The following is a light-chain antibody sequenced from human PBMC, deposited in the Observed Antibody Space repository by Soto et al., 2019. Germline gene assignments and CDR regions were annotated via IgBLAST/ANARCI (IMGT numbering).Light chain of an antibody. J-gene: IGKJ4*01. CDR3: QQYYNTPLT. V-gene: IGKV1-39*01. CDR1: QIIGTY. Sequence: DIQMTQSPSSLSASVGDRVTITCRASQIIGTYLNWYQQKSGKAPKLLIYAASNLQSGVPSRFSGSGSGTEFTLTISSLQAEDVAVYYCQQYYNTPLTFGGGTKVDIK. CDR2: AAS.